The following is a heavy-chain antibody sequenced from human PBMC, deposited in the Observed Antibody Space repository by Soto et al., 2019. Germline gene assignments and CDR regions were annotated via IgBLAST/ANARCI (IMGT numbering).Heavy chain of an antibody. D-gene: IGHD2-2*01. Sequence: QVQLVQSGAEVKKPGSSVKVSCKASGGTFSSYAISWVRQAPGQGLEWMGGIIPISGTANYAQKLQGRVTITADESTSTAYMELSSLRSEVTAVYYCARSQGSSTSLEIYYYYYYGMDVWGQGTTVTVSS. V-gene: IGHV1-69*01. CDR3: ARSQGSSTSLEIYYYYYYGMDV. CDR1: GGTFSSYA. J-gene: IGHJ6*02. CDR2: IIPISGTA.